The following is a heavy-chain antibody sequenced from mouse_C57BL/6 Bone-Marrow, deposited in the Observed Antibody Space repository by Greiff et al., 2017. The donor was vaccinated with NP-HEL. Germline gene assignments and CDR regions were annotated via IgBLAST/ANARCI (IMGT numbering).Heavy chain of an antibody. V-gene: IGHV5-6*01. CDR2: ISSGGSYT. CDR3: ARIYYDYADY. D-gene: IGHD2-4*01. Sequence: EVQGVESGGDLVKPGGSLKLSCAASGFTFSSYGMSWVRQTPDKRLEWVATISSGGSYTYYPDSVKGRFTISRDNAKNTLYLQMSSLKSEDTAMYYCARIYYDYADYWGQGTTLTVSS. CDR1: GFTFSSYG. J-gene: IGHJ2*01.